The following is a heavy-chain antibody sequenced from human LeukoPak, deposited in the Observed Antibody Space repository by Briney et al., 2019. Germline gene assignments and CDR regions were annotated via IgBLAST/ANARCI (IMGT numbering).Heavy chain of an antibody. Sequence: SETLSLTCAVYGGSFSGYYWSWIRQPPGKGLEWIGKINHSGSTNYNPSLKSRVTISVDTSKNQFSLKLSSVTAADTAVYYCASFDFWSGSNNFDIWGQGTMVTVSS. CDR1: GGSFSGYY. V-gene: IGHV4-34*01. D-gene: IGHD3-3*01. CDR3: ASFDFWSGSNNFDI. J-gene: IGHJ3*02. CDR2: INHSGST.